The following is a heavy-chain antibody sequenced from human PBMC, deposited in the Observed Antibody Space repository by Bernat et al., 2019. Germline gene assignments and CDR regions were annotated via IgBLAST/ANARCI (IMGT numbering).Heavy chain of an antibody. CDR2: ISVRGSPT. CDR1: GFSLNNYR. J-gene: IGHJ4*02. D-gene: IGHD1-1*01. Sequence: EVQLVESGGGLVQPGGSLRLSCAVSGFSLNNYRMSWVRQAPGKGLEWVSYISVRGSPTLYADSVKGRFTISRDNSKNTLYLQMNSLRAEDTAVYYCARDPGSATTGIDYWGQGTLVTVSS. CDR3: ARDPGSATTGIDY. V-gene: IGHV3-48*01.